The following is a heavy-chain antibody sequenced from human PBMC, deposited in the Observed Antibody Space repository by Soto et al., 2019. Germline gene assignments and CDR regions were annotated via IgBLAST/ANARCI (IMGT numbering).Heavy chain of an antibody. Sequence: VQLVESGGGLIQPGGSLKLSCAASGFTVGNYYMSWVRQAPGKGLEWVSLIYSTGTTKYADAVKGRFTVYRDNAKNTLYLPMNSLRAEDTAVYYCAKGGRGSGSHYNSVGYWGQGTLVTVCS. J-gene: IGHJ4*02. CDR3: AKGGRGSGSHYNSVGY. D-gene: IGHD3-10*01. CDR2: IYSTGTT. CDR1: GFTVGNYY. V-gene: IGHV3-53*01.